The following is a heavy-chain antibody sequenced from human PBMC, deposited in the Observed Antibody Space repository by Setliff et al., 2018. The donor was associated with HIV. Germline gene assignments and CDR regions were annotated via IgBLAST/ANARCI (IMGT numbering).Heavy chain of an antibody. J-gene: IGHJ6*03. V-gene: IGHV4-4*07. Sequence: LSLTCTVSGGSFSSYHWSWIRHPAGKGLEWIGHIFASGSTKHNPSLESRVTMSVDTSRTQFSLKLRSVTAADTAVYYCARVGASGVASSMDYHYYMDVWGKGTSVTVS. CDR1: GGSFSSYH. CDR2: IFASGST. CDR3: ARVGASGVASSMDYHYYMDV. D-gene: IGHD2-2*01.